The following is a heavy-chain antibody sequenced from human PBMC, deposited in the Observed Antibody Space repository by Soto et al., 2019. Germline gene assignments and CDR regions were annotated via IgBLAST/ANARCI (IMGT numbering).Heavy chain of an antibody. CDR3: ARGGVVPAAMDNWFDP. Sequence: SVKVSCKASGCTFSSYAISCVRQAPGQGLEWMGGIIPIFGTANYAQKFQGRVTITADESTSTAYMELSSLRSEDTAVYYCARGGVVPAAMDNWFDPWGQGTLVTVSS. D-gene: IGHD2-2*01. CDR2: IIPIFGTA. V-gene: IGHV1-69*13. J-gene: IGHJ5*02. CDR1: GCTFSSYA.